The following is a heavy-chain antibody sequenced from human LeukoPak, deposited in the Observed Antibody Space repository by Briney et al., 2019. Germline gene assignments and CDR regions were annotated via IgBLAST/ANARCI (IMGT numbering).Heavy chain of an antibody. Sequence: PSETLSLTCTVSGGSISSSSYYWGWIRQPPGTGLEWIGSIYYSGSTYYNPSLKSRVTISVDTSKNQFSLKLSSVTAADTAVYYCARICSGGSCSDRTGFDPWGQGTLVTVSS. CDR1: GGSISSSSYY. CDR2: IYYSGST. V-gene: IGHV4-39*01. D-gene: IGHD2-15*01. CDR3: ARICSGGSCSDRTGFDP. J-gene: IGHJ5*02.